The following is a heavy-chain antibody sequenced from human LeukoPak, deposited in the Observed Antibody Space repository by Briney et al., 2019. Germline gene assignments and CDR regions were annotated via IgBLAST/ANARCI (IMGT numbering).Heavy chain of an antibody. Sequence: ASVKVSCKASGGTFISYAISWVRQAPGQGLEWMGGIIPIFGTANYAQKFQGRVTITADESTSTAYMELSSLRSEDTAVYYCARDSPSPYYSDIWGQGTMVTVSS. CDR3: ARDSPSPYYSDI. CDR1: GGTFISYA. D-gene: IGHD3-10*01. V-gene: IGHV1-69*13. J-gene: IGHJ3*02. CDR2: IIPIFGTA.